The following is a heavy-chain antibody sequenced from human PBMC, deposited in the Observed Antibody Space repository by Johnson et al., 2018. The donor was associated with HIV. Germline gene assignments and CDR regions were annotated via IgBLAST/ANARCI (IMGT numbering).Heavy chain of an antibody. CDR3: AKALGGYAFDI. CDR1: GFSFSTTW. CDR2: ISGSGGST. D-gene: IGHD3-3*01. J-gene: IGHJ3*02. Sequence: EQLVESGGGLVQPGGSLRLSCAASGFSFSTTWMHWVRQAPGKGLEWVSGISGSGGSTYYAGSVRGRFTISRDNSKNTLYLQMNSLRAEDTAVYYCAKALGGYAFDIWGQGTMVTVSS. V-gene: IGHV3-23*04.